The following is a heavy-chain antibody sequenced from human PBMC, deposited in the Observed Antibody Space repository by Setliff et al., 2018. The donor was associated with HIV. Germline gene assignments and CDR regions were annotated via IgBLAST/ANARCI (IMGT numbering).Heavy chain of an antibody. J-gene: IGHJ4*01. CDR3: ARDEGRATGSWWDQSASWYLDY. D-gene: IGHD6-13*01. CDR1: GGSISSYY. CDR2: IPAAGTI. V-gene: IGHV4-4*07. Sequence: KSSETLSLTCTVSGGSISSYYWSWIRQPAGKRLEFIGRIPAAGTINYNPSLRSRVTLSVDTSENQFSLTVNSVTAADTAMYFCARDEGRATGSWWDQSASWYLDYWGHGILVTVSS.